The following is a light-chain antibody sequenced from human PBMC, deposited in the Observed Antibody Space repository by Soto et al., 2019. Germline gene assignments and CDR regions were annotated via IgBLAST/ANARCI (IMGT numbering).Light chain of an antibody. J-gene: IGKJ4*01. CDR2: AAS. V-gene: IGKV1-9*01. CDR3: QQLSGYPLT. Sequence: IQLTQSPSSLSASVGDRVTITCRASQGISSYLAWYQQKPGRAPKLLIHAASILQSGVPSRFSGSGSETDFTLTINSLQPEDFATYYCQQLSGYPLTFGGGTKVEIK. CDR1: QGISSY.